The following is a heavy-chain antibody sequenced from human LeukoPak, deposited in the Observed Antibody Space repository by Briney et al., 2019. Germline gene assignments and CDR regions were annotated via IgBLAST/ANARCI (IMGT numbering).Heavy chain of an antibody. CDR1: GGSISSSSYY. D-gene: IGHD2-2*02. CDR2: IYYSGST. J-gene: IGHJ4*02. CDR3: ARHGGRYQLLYLEFDY. Sequence: SETLSLTCTVSGGSISSSSYYWGWIRQPPGKGLEWIGSIYYSGSTYYNPSLKSRVPISVDTSKNQFSLKLSSVTAADTAVYYRARHGGRYQLLYLEFDYWGQGTLVTVSS. V-gene: IGHV4-39*01.